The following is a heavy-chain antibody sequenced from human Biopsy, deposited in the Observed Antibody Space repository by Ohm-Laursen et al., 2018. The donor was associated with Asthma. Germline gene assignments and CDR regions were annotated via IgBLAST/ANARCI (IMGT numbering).Heavy chain of an antibody. CDR3: ARKAGSCISRTCYSLDF. D-gene: IGHD2-2*01. V-gene: IGHV1-69*13. Sequence: SVKVSCKSLGGTFNAYVIGWVRQVPGQGLEWMGGINSVFGTTTYPQKFQDGVTITADDSTSTVYMELSSLRSEDTAVYYCARKAGSCISRTCYSLDFWGQGTLVTVPS. CDR2: INSVFGTT. CDR1: GGTFNAYV. J-gene: IGHJ4*02.